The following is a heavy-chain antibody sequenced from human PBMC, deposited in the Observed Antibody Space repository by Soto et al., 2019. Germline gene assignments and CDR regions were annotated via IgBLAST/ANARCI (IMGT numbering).Heavy chain of an antibody. CDR3: ARRAGTFSAWFDP. Sequence: PSETLSLTCTVSGGSISSYYWSWIRQPPGKGLEWIGYIYYSGSTNYNPSLKSRVTISVDTSKNQFSLKLSSVTAADTAVYYCARRAGTFSAWFDPWGQGTLVTVSS. CDR1: GGSISSYY. CDR2: IYYSGST. J-gene: IGHJ5*02. D-gene: IGHD6-13*01. V-gene: IGHV4-59*08.